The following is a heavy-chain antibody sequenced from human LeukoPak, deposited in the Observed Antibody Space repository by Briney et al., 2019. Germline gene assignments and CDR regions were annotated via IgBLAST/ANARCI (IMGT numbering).Heavy chain of an antibody. J-gene: IGHJ3*01. CDR1: GFTFRTYT. Sequence: GGSLRLSCAASGFTFRTYTMNWVRRAPGKGLEWLSSISSSGSTMYYADSVKGRFTISRDNAKNSMYLQMDSLRVEDTAVYYCARDGSGSGYCSSPNCRGAFDVWGQGTMVTVSS. CDR2: ISSSGSTM. CDR3: ARDGSGSGYCSSPNCRGAFDV. D-gene: IGHD2-2*01. V-gene: IGHV3-48*01.